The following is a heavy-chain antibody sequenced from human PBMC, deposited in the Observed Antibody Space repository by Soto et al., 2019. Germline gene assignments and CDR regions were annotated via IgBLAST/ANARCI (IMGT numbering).Heavy chain of an antibody. V-gene: IGHV1-58*01. CDR2: IVVGSGNT. CDR1: GFTFTSSA. Sequence: ASVKVSCKASGFTFTSSAVQWVRQARGQRLEWIGWIVVGSGNTNYAQKFQERVTITRDMSTSTAYMELSSLRSEDTAVYYCAVFITNTPPFDYWGQGTLVTVYS. D-gene: IGHD5-18*01. CDR3: AVFITNTPPFDY. J-gene: IGHJ4*02.